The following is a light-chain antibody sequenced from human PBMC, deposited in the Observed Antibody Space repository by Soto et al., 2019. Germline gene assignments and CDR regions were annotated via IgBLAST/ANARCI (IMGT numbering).Light chain of an antibody. CDR2: DAS. J-gene: IGKJ4*02. CDR3: QQFAGS. CDR1: QSVKTY. V-gene: IGKV3-11*01. Sequence: ETVLTQSPATLSLSPGERATLSCRASQSVKTYLAWYQQKPGQVPRLLIYDASNRATGIPARFSGSGSGTDFTLTISSLAPEDFAVYYCQQFAGSFGGGTKVEIK.